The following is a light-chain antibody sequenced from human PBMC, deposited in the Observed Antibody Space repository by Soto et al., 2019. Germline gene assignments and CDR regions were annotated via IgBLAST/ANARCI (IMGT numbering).Light chain of an antibody. J-gene: IGKJ3*01. Sequence: EIVLTQSPATLSLSPGERATLSCRASQSVSSYLAWYQQKPGQAPRLLIYDASNRATGIPARFSGSGSGTDFTHTISSLEPEDFAVYYCQQRSNWPLSTFGPGTKVDIK. CDR3: QQRSNWPLST. V-gene: IGKV3-11*01. CDR1: QSVSSY. CDR2: DAS.